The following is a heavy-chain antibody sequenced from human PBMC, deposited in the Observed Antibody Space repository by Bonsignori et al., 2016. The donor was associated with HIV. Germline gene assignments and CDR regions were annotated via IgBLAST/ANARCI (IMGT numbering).Heavy chain of an antibody. V-gene: IGHV1-2*02. J-gene: IGHJ4*02. D-gene: IGHD5-12*01. CDR2: INPNSGGT. Sequence: WVRQAPGQGLEWMGWINPNSGGTNYAQKFQGRVTMTRDTSISTAYMELRRLRSDDTAVYYCARLRGYSGYDYDYWGQGTLVTVSS. CDR3: ARLRGYSGYDYDY.